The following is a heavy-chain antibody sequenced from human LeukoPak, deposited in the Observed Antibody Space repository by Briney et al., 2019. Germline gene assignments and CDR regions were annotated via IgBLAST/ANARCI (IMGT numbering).Heavy chain of an antibody. D-gene: IGHD6-13*01. Sequence: GGSLRLSCAAPGFTFSSYEMNWVRQAPGKGLEWVSYTSSSGSTTYYADSVKGRLTISRDNAKNSLYLQMNSLRAEDTAVYYCARDGPRSVSSSSYFDYWGQGTLVTVSS. CDR2: TSSSGSTT. J-gene: IGHJ4*02. V-gene: IGHV3-48*03. CDR1: GFTFSSYE. CDR3: ARDGPRSVSSSSYFDY.